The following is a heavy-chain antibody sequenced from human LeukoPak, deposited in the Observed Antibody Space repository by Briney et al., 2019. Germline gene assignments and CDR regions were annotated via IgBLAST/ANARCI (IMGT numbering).Heavy chain of an antibody. CDR2: IIPIFGTA. Sequence: GASVKVSCKASGGTFSSYAISWVRQAPGQGLEWMGGIIPIFGTANYAQKFQGRVTITTDESTSTAYMELSSLRSEDTAVYYRARGGPYGSNEDWGQGTLVTVSS. D-gene: IGHD3-10*01. CDR3: ARGGPYGSNED. CDR1: GGTFSSYA. J-gene: IGHJ4*02. V-gene: IGHV1-69*05.